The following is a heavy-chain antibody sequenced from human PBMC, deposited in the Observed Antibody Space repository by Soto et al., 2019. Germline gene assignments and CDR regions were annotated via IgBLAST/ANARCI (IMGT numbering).Heavy chain of an antibody. D-gene: IGHD6-19*01. V-gene: IGHV3-30*19. CDR1: VFTFSDFG. Sequence: GGSLRLSCVVSVFTFSDFGMHWVRQSPGAGLAWVASISKDGLDRYYSESVKGRFTISRDDSKNTVFLQMNSLKVEDTAAYFCASPREGQWLVFDHWGQRTLVTVSS. CDR3: ASPREGQWLVFDH. CDR2: ISKDGLDR. J-gene: IGHJ4*02.